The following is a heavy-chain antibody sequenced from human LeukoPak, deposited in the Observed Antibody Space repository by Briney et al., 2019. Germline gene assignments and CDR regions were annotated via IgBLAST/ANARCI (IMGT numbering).Heavy chain of an antibody. D-gene: IGHD6-13*01. CDR3: ARARYSSSWYMDWFDP. V-gene: IGHV4-34*09. J-gene: IGHJ5*02. CDR2: ITHNGST. CDR1: GESLNDYY. Sequence: SETLSLTCGVHGESLNDYYWSWIRQSPGKGLEWIGEITHNGSTTFNPSLESRVTISVDTSKNQFSLKLSSVTAADTAVYYCARARYSSSWYMDWFDPWGQGTLVTVSS.